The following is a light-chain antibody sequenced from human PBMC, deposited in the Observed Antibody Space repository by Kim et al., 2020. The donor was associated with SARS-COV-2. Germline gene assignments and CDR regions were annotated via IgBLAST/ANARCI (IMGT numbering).Light chain of an antibody. CDR2: GAS. CDR1: QSVSSTY. J-gene: IGKJ1*01. CDR3: HQYIGSPRT. Sequence: EIVLTQSPGSLSLSPGERATLSCRASQSVSSTYLAWYQQKPGQAPRLLIYGASSRATGIPDRFSGSGSGTDFTLTINRLEPEDFAVYYCHQYIGSPRTFGQGTKVDIK. V-gene: IGKV3-20*01.